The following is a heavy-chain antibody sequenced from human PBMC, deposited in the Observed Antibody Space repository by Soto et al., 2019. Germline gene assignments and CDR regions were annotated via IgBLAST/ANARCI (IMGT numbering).Heavy chain of an antibody. CDR1: GGSFSGYY. Sequence: QVQLQQWGAGLLKPSETLSLTCAVYGGSFSGYYWSWIRQPPGKGLEWIGEINHSGSTNYNPSLKSRVSLSVDTPKNQFSLKLGSVTAADTAVYYCARRREGSVRPTFDYWGQGTLVTVSS. J-gene: IGHJ4*02. CDR2: INHSGST. V-gene: IGHV4-34*01. CDR3: ARRREGSVRPTFDY.